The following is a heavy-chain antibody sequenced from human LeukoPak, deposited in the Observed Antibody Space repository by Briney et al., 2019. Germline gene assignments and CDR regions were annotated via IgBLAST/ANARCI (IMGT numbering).Heavy chain of an antibody. CDR3: ARQSSSYDILTGYSTNNWFDP. CDR2: IYPGDSDT. Sequence: GESLKISCRGSGYSFTSYWIGWVRQMPGEGLEWMGIIYPGDSDTRYSPSFQGQVTISADKSISTAYLQWSSLEASDTAMYYCARQSSSYDILTGYSTNNWFDPWGQGTLVTVSS. J-gene: IGHJ5*02. D-gene: IGHD3-9*01. CDR1: GYSFTSYW. V-gene: IGHV5-51*01.